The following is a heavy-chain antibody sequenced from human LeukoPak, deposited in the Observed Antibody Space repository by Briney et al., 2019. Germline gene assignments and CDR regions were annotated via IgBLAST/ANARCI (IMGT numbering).Heavy chain of an antibody. V-gene: IGHV1-3*01. D-gene: IGHD6-19*01. CDR3: ARELAYSSGWPPYYYGMDV. J-gene: IGHJ6*02. CDR2: INAGNGNT. CDR1: GYTFTSYA. Sequence: ASVKVSCKASGYTFTSYAMHWVRRAPGQRLEWMGWINAGNGNTKYSQKFQGRVTITRDTSASTAYMELSSLRSEDTAVYYCARELAYSSGWPPYYYGMDVWGQGTTVTVSS.